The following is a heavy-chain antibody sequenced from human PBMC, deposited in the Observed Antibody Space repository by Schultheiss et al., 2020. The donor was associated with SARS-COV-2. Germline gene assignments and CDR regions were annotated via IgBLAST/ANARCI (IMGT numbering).Heavy chain of an antibody. CDR3: ASTVDPIVVVPTATWGY. V-gene: IGHV4-34*01. CDR1: GGSISSYY. Sequence: SQTLSLTCTVSGGSISSYYWSWIRQPPGKGLEWIGEINHSGSTNYNPSLKSRVTISVDTPKNQFSLKLSSVTAADTAVYYCASTVDPIVVVPTATWGYWGQGTLVTVSS. D-gene: IGHD2-2*01. J-gene: IGHJ4*02. CDR2: INHSGST.